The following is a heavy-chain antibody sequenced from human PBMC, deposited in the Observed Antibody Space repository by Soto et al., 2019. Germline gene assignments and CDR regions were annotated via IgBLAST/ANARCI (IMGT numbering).Heavy chain of an antibody. V-gene: IGHV4-31*03. CDR3: ARRSRGYGSGSYYTPHYYYYMDV. J-gene: IGHJ6*03. CDR1: GGSISSGGYY. CDR2: IYYSGST. D-gene: IGHD3-10*01. Sequence: QVQLQESGPGLVKPSQTLSLTCTVSGGSISSGGYYWSWIRQHPGKGLEWIGYIYYSGSTYYNPSLKSRVTISVDTSKNQFSLKLSSVTAADTPVYYCARRSRGYGSGSYYTPHYYYYMDVWGKGTTVTVSS.